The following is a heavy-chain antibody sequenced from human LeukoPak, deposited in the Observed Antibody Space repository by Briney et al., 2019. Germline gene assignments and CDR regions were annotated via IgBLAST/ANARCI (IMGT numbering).Heavy chain of an antibody. J-gene: IGHJ6*03. V-gene: IGHV4-34*01. CDR2: INHSGST. Sequence: SETLSLTCAVYGGSFSGYYWSWIRQPPGKGLEWIGEINHSGSTNYNPSLKSRVTISVDTSKNQFSLKLSSVTAADTAVYYCARNLVGASDYYYYMDVWGKGTTVTVSS. D-gene: IGHD1-26*01. CDR1: GGSFSGYY. CDR3: ARNLVGASDYYYYMDV.